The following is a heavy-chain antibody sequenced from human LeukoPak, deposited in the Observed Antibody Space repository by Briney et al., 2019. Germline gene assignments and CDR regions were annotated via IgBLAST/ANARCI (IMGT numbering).Heavy chain of an antibody. J-gene: IGHJ3*02. Sequence: SETLSLTCTVSGGSISSYYWSWIRQPPGKGLEWIGYIYYSGSTNYNPSLKSRVTISVDTSKNQFSLKLSSVTAADTAVYYCASTPGYSSSWYSNAFDIWGQGTMVTVSS. CDR3: ASTPGYSSSWYSNAFDI. V-gene: IGHV4-59*01. D-gene: IGHD6-13*01. CDR1: GGSISSYY. CDR2: IYYSGST.